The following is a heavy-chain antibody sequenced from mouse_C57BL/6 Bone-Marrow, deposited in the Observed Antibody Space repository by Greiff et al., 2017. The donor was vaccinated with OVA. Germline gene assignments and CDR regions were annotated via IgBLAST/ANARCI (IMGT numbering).Heavy chain of an antibody. D-gene: IGHD1-1*02. J-gene: IGHJ2*01. Sequence: EVKLVESGGDLVKPGGSLKLSCAASGFTFSSYGMSWVRQTPDKRLEWVATISSGGSYTYYPDSVKGRFTISRDNAKNTLYLQMSSLKSEDTAMDYCARHGRWVDDWGQGTTLTVSS. V-gene: IGHV5-6*01. CDR3: ARHGRWVDD. CDR1: GFTFSSYG. CDR2: ISSGGSYT.